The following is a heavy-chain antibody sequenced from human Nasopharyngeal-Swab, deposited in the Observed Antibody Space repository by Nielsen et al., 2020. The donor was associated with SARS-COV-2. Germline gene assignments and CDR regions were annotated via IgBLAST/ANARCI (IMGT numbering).Heavy chain of an antibody. CDR2: INPSGGST. CDR1: GYTFTSYY. CDR3: ARGGIPPHFRSYFDY. V-gene: IGHV1-46*01. D-gene: IGHD2-21*01. J-gene: IGHJ4*02. Sequence: ASVKVSCKASGYTFTSYYMHWVRQAPGQGLEWMGIINPSGGSTSYAQKFQGRVTMTRDTSTSTVYMELSSLGSEDTAVYYCARGGIPPHFRSYFDYWGQGTLVTVSS.